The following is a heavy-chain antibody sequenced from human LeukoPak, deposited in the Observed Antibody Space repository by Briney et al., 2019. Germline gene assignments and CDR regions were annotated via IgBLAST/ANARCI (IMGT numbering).Heavy chain of an antibody. CDR1: GFTFSSYS. CDR2: ISSSSSYI. Sequence: GGSLRLSCAASGFTFSSYSMNWVRQAPGRGLEWVSSISSSSSYIYYADSVKGRFTISRDNAKNSLYLQMNSLRAEDTAVYYCARDALYGSGGSTYFDYWGQGTLVTVSS. D-gene: IGHD3-10*01. CDR3: ARDALYGSGGSTYFDY. J-gene: IGHJ4*02. V-gene: IGHV3-21*01.